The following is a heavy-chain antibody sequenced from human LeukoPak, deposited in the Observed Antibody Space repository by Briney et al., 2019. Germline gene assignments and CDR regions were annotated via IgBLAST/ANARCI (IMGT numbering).Heavy chain of an antibody. CDR3: ARGGTDSSDYYWGFYYFDY. CDR1: GGSFSGYY. J-gene: IGHJ4*02. D-gene: IGHD3-22*01. Sequence: SETLSLTCAVYGGSFSGYYWTWLRQIPGKGLEWIGQINHSGSATYSPSLKSRLTISVATSTNQFSLERSSVTAADTAVYYCARGGTDSSDYYWGFYYFDYWGRGTLVTVSS. CDR2: INHSGSA. V-gene: IGHV4-34*01.